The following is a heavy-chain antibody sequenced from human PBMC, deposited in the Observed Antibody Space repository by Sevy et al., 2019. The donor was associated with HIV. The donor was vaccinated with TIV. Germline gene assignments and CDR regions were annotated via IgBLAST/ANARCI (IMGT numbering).Heavy chain of an antibody. CDR1: GGSISSGGYY. CDR3: ARAVDTAMGRGNAFDI. V-gene: IGHV4-31*03. CDR2: IYYSGST. D-gene: IGHD5-18*01. J-gene: IGHJ3*02. Sequence: SETLSLTCTVSGGSISSGGYYWSWIRQHPGKGLEWIGYIYYSGSTYYNPSLKGRVTISVDTSKNQFSLKLSSVTAADTAVYYCARAVDTAMGRGNAFDIWGQGTMVTVSS.